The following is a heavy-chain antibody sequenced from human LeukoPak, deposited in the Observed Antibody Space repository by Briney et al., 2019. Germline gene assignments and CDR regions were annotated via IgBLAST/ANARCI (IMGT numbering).Heavy chain of an antibody. D-gene: IGHD3-22*01. CDR1: GGSMKSYY. J-gene: IGHJ4*02. CDR2: IYYSGST. V-gene: IGHV4-59*12. CDR3: ARGVLYYYDSSGYPFDY. Sequence: SETLSLTCTVSGGSMKSYYWNWIRQPPGKGLEWIGYIYYSGSTNYNPSLKSRVTISVDTSKNQFSLKLSSVTAADTAVYYCARGVLYYYDSSGYPFDYWGQGTLVTVSS.